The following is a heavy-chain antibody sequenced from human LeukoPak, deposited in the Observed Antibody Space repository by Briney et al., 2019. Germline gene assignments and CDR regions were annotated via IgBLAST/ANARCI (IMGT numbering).Heavy chain of an antibody. V-gene: IGHV4-59*11. D-gene: IGHD3-22*01. CDR3: ARDMGSSGLDF. Sequence: PSETLSLTCTVSGGSISDHYWTWIRKPPGKGLEYIGYIYHSGRTTYNPSLKSRVTISIDTSKNEFSLKLSSVTAADTAVYYCARDMGSSGLDFWGQGTLVTVSS. J-gene: IGHJ4*02. CDR1: GGSISDHY. CDR2: IYHSGRT.